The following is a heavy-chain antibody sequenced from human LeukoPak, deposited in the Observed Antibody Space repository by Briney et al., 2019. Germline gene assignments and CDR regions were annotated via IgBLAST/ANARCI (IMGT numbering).Heavy chain of an antibody. J-gene: IGHJ6*02. CDR2: MNPNGGNT. D-gene: IGHD3-3*01. CDR1: GYTFTSYD. CDR3: ARGTGFGVVILYYYGMDV. Sequence: GASVKVSCKASGYTFTSYDINWVRQATGQGLEWMGWMNPNGGNTGYAQKFQGRVTMTRNTSISTAYMELSSLRSEDTAVYYCARGTGFGVVILYYYGMDVWGQGTTVTVSS. V-gene: IGHV1-8*01.